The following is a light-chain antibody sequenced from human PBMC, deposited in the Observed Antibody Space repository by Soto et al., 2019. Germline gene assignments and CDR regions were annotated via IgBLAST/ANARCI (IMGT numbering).Light chain of an antibody. Sequence: EIVLTQSPGTLSLSPGERATLSCRASQSVSSNLAWYQQKPGQAPRLLIYGASSRATGVPDRFSGSGSGTDFTLKISRVEAEDVGVYYCMQALQTQTFGQGTKVDIK. CDR3: MQALQTQT. V-gene: IGKV3-20*01. CDR2: GAS. J-gene: IGKJ1*01. CDR1: QSVSSN.